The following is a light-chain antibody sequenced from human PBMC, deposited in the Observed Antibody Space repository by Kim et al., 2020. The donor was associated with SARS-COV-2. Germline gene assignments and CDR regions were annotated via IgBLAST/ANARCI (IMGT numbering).Light chain of an antibody. J-gene: IGKJ1*01. Sequence: GDRVTITCRASQSISSWLAWYQQKPGKAPKLLIYDASSLESGVPSRFSGSGSGTEFTLTISSLQPDDFATYYCQQYNNYPWTFGHGTKV. CDR1: QSISSW. CDR2: DAS. CDR3: QQYNNYPWT. V-gene: IGKV1-5*01.